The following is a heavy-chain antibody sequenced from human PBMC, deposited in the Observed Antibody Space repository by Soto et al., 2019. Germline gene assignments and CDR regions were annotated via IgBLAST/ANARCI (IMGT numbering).Heavy chain of an antibody. Sequence: PGGSLRLSCAASGFTFSSYGMHWVRQAPGKGLEWVAVISYDGSNKYYADSVKGRFTISRDNSKNTLYLQMNSLRAEDTAVYYCAKASLEGPFDYWGQGTLVTVS. CDR2: ISYDGSNK. CDR1: GFTFSSYG. D-gene: IGHD3-16*02. CDR3: AKASLEGPFDY. J-gene: IGHJ4*02. V-gene: IGHV3-30*18.